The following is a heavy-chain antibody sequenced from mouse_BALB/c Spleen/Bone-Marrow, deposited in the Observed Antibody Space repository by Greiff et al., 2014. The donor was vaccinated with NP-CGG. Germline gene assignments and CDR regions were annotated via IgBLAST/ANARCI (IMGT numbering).Heavy chain of an antibody. CDR1: GFTFSSYT. D-gene: IGHD1-1*01. V-gene: IGHV5-12-2*01. CDR3: ARHGGSRGYYFDY. J-gene: IGHJ2*01. CDR2: ISNGGGST. Sequence: VQLKESGGGLVQPGGSLKLSCAASGFTFSSYTMSWVRQTPEKRLEWVAYISNGGGSTYYPDTVKGRFTISRDNAKNTLYLQMSSLKSEGTAMYYCARHGGSRGYYFDYWGQGTTLTVSS.